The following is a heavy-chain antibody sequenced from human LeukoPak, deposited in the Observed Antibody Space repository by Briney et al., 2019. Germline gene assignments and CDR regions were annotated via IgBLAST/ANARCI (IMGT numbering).Heavy chain of an antibody. J-gene: IGHJ5*02. CDR3: ARGGITMIVVGNWFDP. CDR2: INPNSGGT. CDR1: GYTFTGYY. Sequence: ASVKVSCKASGYTFTGYYMHWVRQAPGQGLEWMGWINPNSGGTNYAQKFQGRVTMTRDTSISTAYMELSRLRSDDTAVYYCARGGITMIVVGNWFDPWGQGTLVTVSS. V-gene: IGHV1-2*02. D-gene: IGHD3-22*01.